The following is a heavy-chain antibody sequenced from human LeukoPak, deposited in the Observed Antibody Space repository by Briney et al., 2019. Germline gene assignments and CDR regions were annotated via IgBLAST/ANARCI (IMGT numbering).Heavy chain of an antibody. D-gene: IGHD6-13*01. Sequence: SETLSLTCTVSGGSISSFCWSCIRQPAGKGLEWIGHMYTSGRINYNPSLKSRVTISVDKSKNQFSLRLTSVTAADTAVYYCAGDGQRTSWYYYWGQGTLVTVSS. CDR1: GGSISSFC. J-gene: IGHJ4*02. CDR2: MYTSGRI. V-gene: IGHV4-4*07. CDR3: AGDGQRTSWYYY.